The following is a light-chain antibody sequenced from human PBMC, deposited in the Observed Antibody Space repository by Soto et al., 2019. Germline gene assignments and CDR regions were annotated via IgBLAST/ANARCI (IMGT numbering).Light chain of an antibody. CDR3: LLSYNAARV. CDR2: DTS. CDR1: TGAVTSNHH. J-gene: IGLJ2*01. Sequence: QAVVTQEPSLTVSPGGTVTLTFGSRTGAVTSNHHPYWFQQKAGQAPRTLIYDTSNKHSWTPARFSGSLLGDKAALTLSGAQPEDEAQYYCLLSYNAARVFGGGTKLTVL. V-gene: IGLV7-46*01.